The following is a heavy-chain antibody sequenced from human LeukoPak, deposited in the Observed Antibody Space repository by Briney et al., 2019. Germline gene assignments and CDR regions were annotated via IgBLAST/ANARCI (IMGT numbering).Heavy chain of an antibody. J-gene: IGHJ5*02. Sequence: GSLRLSCAASGFTFSNAWMSWVRQAPGKGLEWVGRIKSKTDGGTTDYAAPVKGRFTISRDDSKNTLYLQMNSLKTEDTAVYYCTTGSYYDFWSGSIPWGQGTLVTVSS. V-gene: IGHV3-15*01. CDR3: TTGSYYDFWSGSIP. D-gene: IGHD3-3*01. CDR2: IKSKTDGGTT. CDR1: GFTFSNAW.